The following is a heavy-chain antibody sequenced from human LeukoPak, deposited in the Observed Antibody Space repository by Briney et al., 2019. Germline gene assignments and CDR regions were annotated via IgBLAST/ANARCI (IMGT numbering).Heavy chain of an antibody. D-gene: IGHD6-13*01. Sequence: KPSETLSLTCTVSDGSISSYYWSWIRQPPGKGLEWIGYIYYSGNTNYNSSLKSRVTISVDTSKSQFSLRLNSVTAADTAVYYCARALRQQLVTGWFDPWGQGTLVTVSS. V-gene: IGHV4-59*08. CDR1: DGSISSYY. CDR2: IYYSGNT. J-gene: IGHJ5*02. CDR3: ARALRQQLVTGWFDP.